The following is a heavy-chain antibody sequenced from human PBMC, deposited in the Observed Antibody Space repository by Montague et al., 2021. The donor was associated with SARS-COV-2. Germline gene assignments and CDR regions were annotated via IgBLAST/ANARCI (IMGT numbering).Heavy chain of an antibody. Sequence: SLRLSCAAPGFTFSSHWMYWVRQAPGKGLMWVSRIKSDGSRIYYADSVKGRFTISRDNAKNMLYLQMNNLKAEDTAVYYCARGELSESSVGEDYWGQGTLVTVSS. CDR1: GFTFSSHW. V-gene: IGHV3-74*01. CDR3: ARGELSESSVGEDY. D-gene: IGHD3-22*01. CDR2: IKSDGSRI. J-gene: IGHJ4*02.